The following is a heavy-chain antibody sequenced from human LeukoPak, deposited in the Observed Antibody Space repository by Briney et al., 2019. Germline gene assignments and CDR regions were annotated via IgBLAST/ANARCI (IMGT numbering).Heavy chain of an antibody. CDR2: ISGSGGST. CDR1: GFTFSSYA. J-gene: IGHJ4*02. V-gene: IGHV3-23*01. D-gene: IGHD6-13*01. CDR3: AKDGFVPPPHTSRSSRPYYFDY. Sequence: GGSLRLSCAASGFTFSSYAMSWVRQAPGKGLEWVSAISGSGGSTYYADSVKGRFTISRDNSRNTLYLQMSSLRAEDTAVYYCAKDGFVPPPHTSRSSRPYYFDYWGQGTLVTVSS.